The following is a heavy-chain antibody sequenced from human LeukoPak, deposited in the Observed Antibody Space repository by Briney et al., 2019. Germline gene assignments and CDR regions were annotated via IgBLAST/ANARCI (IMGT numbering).Heavy chain of an antibody. CDR1: GFTFNIYA. D-gene: IGHD6-6*01. Sequence: GGSLRLSCTASGFTFNIYAMSWVRQAPGEALEWVSTISGTGVGTYYADSVKGRFTISRDNSKSTLYLQMNSLGADDTAIYHCARTYSSSSYNWFDPWGQGTLVTVSS. J-gene: IGHJ5*02. CDR2: ISGTGVGT. V-gene: IGHV3-23*01. CDR3: ARTYSSSSYNWFDP.